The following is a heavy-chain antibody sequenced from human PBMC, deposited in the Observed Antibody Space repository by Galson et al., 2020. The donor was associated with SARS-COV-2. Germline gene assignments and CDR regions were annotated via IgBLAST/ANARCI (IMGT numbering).Heavy chain of an antibody. Sequence: SETLSLTCTVSGGSISSSSHYWGWIRQPPGKGLEWIGSIYYTGSTYYNPSLKSRVTISVDTSKKQFSLRLRSVTAADTSVYYCAREGSKIAVAGTDFYYLGQGTLVPLSS. CDR2: IYYTGST. J-gene: IGHJ4*02. V-gene: IGHV4-39*02. CDR1: GGSISSSSHY. D-gene: IGHD6-19*01. CDR3: AREGSKIAVAGTDFYY.